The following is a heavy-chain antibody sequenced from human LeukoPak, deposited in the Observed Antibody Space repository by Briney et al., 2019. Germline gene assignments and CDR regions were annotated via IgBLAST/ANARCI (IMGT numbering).Heavy chain of an antibody. CDR1: GYTFTGYY. D-gene: IGHD3-10*01. CDR2: INPNSGGT. V-gene: IGHV1-2*02. J-gene: IGHJ3*02. CDR3: ARAYYYGSGSNAFDI. Sequence: GASVKVSCKASGYTFTGYYMHWVRQAPGQGLEWMGWINPNSGGTNYAQKFQGRVTMTRDTSISTAYMELSRLRSDDTAVYYCARAYYYGSGSNAFDIWGQGTMVTVSS.